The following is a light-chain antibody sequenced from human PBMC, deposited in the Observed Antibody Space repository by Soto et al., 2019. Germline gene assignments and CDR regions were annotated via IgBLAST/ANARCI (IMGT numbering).Light chain of an antibody. CDR3: QQSHSTPPT. CDR2: AAS. V-gene: IGKV1-39*01. CDR1: QSISSY. Sequence: DIQMTQSPSSLSASIGDRVTITCRASQSISSYLNWYQQKPGKAPKFLIYAASSLQRGVPSRFSGSGSGTDFTLTISNLQLEDLATYYCQQSHSTPPTFGQGTKLEIK. J-gene: IGKJ2*01.